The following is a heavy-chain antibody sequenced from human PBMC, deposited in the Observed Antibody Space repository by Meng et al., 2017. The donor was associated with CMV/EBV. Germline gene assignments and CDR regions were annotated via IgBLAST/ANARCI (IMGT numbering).Heavy chain of an antibody. Sequence: GHRQERAQGRVKLSAPLTLPCLAPGGSYRSYYGTWIRPPAGKGLEWIGRIYTSGSTNYNPSLKSRVTMSVDTSKNQFSLKLSSVTAADTAVYYCARDLMNCSSTSCANWFDPWGQGTLVTVSS. CDR3: ARDLMNCSSTSCANWFDP. V-gene: IGHV4-4*07. D-gene: IGHD2-2*01. J-gene: IGHJ5*02. CDR1: GGSYRSYY. CDR2: IYTSGST.